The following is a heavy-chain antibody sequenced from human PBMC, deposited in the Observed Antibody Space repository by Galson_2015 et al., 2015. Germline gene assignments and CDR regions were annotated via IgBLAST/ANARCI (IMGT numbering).Heavy chain of an antibody. Sequence: SLRLSCAASGFTVSSNYMSWVRQAPGKGLEWVSVIYSGGSTYYADSVKGRFTISRDNSKNTLYLQMNSLRAEDTAVYYCARDRGLELRHWVYYYGMDVWGQGTTVTVSS. J-gene: IGHJ6*02. CDR3: ARDRGLELRHWVYYYGMDV. V-gene: IGHV3-66*02. CDR1: GFTVSSNY. CDR2: IYSGGST. D-gene: IGHD1-7*01.